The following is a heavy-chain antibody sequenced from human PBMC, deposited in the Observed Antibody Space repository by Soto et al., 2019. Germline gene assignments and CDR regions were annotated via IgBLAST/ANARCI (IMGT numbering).Heavy chain of an antibody. CDR3: ASPSGYRSSWYVNY. D-gene: IGHD6-13*01. CDR1: GFSFSSYC. Sequence: PGGSLSLSCAASGFSFSSYCMNWVRQAPGKGLEWVSYISSSGSNIYYADSVKGRFTISRDNAKNSLYLQMSSLRDEDTAVYYCASPSGYRSSWYVNYWGQGTLVTVSS. V-gene: IGHV3-48*02. J-gene: IGHJ4*02. CDR2: ISSSGSNI.